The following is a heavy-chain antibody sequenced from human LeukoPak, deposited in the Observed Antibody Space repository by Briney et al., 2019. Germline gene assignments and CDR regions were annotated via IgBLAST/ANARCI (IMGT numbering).Heavy chain of an antibody. V-gene: IGHV3-7*01. Sequence: GGSLRLSCVASGFTFSSYWMSWVRQAPGKGLEWVANIKQDGSEKYYVDSVKGRFTISRDNAKNSLYLQVNSLRAEDTAVYCCARFGRGTMIVVVIQSAFDIWGQGTMVTVSS. D-gene: IGHD3-22*01. CDR3: ARFGRGTMIVVVIQSAFDI. J-gene: IGHJ3*02. CDR2: IKQDGSEK. CDR1: GFTFSSYW.